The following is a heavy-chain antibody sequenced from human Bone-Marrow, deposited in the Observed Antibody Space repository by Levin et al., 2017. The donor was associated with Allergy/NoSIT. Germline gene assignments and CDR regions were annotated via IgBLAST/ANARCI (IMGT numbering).Heavy chain of an antibody. V-gene: IGHV4-34*01. Sequence: PGGSLRLSCAVYGGSFSGYYWSWIRQPPGKGLEWIGEINHSGSTNYNPSLKSRVTISVDTSKNQFSLKLSSVTAADTAVYYCARRRPGIYYYYGMDVWGQGTTVTVSS. CDR2: INHSGST. CDR1: GGSFSGYY. CDR3: ARRRPGIYYYYGMDV. D-gene: IGHD3-10*01. J-gene: IGHJ6*02.